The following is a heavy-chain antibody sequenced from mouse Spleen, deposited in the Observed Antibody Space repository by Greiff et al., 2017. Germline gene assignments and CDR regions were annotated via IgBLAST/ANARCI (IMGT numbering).Heavy chain of an antibody. D-gene: IGHD2-5*01. J-gene: IGHJ1*01. Sequence: QVQLKESGAELVKPGASVKMSCKASGYTFTSYWITWVKQRPGQGLEWIGDIYPGSGSTNYNEKFKSKATLTVDTSSSTAYMQLSSLTSEDSAVYYCARWDSNHGYFDVWGAGTTVTVSS. CDR3: ARWDSNHGYFDV. V-gene: IGHV1-55*01. CDR2: IYPGSGST. CDR1: GYTFTSYW.